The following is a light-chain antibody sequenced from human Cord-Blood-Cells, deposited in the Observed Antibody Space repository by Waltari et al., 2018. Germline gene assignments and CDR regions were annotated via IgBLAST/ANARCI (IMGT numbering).Light chain of an antibody. Sequence: QSALTQPRSVSGSPGQSVTISCTGTSSDVGGYNYVSWYQQHPGKAPTLMIYDVSKRPAGVPDRFSGSKSGNTASLTISGLQAEDEADYYCCSYAGSYTHYVFGTGTKVTVL. CDR2: DVS. J-gene: IGLJ1*01. CDR3: CSYAGSYTHYV. CDR1: SSDVGGYNY. V-gene: IGLV2-11*01.